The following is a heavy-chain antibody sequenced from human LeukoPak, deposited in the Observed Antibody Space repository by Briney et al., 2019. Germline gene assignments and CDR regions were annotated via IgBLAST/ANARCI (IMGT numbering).Heavy chain of an antibody. Sequence: SETLSLTCTVSGGSISSYYWSWIRQPAGRGLEWIGRIYTSGSSHYNPSLKSRVTMSVDASKKQFSLNLNSVTAADTAVYYCVTYDQLLAFDNWGQGTLVTVSS. V-gene: IGHV4-4*07. D-gene: IGHD2-2*01. CDR2: IYTSGSS. CDR1: GGSISSYY. J-gene: IGHJ4*02. CDR3: VTYDQLLAFDN.